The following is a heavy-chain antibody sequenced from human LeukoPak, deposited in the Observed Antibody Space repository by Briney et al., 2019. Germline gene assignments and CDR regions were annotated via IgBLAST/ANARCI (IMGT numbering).Heavy chain of an antibody. Sequence: PGGSLRLSCAASGFTFSSYAMHWVRQAPGKGLEWVAVISYDGSNKYYADSVKGRFTISRDNSKNTLYLQMNSLRAEDTAVYYCARVHDHVYYDSSGYYLDYFDYWGQGTLVTVSS. CDR1: GFTFSSYA. CDR2: ISYDGSNK. V-gene: IGHV3-30*04. CDR3: ARVHDHVYYDSSGYYLDYFDY. D-gene: IGHD3-22*01. J-gene: IGHJ4*02.